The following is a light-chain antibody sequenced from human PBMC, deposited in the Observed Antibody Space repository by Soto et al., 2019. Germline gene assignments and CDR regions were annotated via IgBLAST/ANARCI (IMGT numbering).Light chain of an antibody. CDR1: SSDVGGYNY. Sequence: QSALTQPPSASVSPGQSVTISCTGTSSDVGGYNYVSWYQHHPGKAPKLIIYEVDERPSGVPDRFSGSKSGNTASLTVSGLQAEDEADYYCSSYVGSNNFPYVFGTGTKV. J-gene: IGLJ1*01. CDR3: SSYVGSNNFPYV. V-gene: IGLV2-8*01. CDR2: EVD.